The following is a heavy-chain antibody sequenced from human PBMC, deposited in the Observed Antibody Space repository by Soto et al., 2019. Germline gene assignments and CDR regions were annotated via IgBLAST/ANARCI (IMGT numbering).Heavy chain of an antibody. Sequence: ASVKVSCKASGYTFTGYYMHWVRQAPGQGLEWMGWINPNSGGTNYAQKFQGWVTMTRDTPISTAYMELSRLRSDDTAVYYCASSIAAAGRGENYYMDVWGKGTTVTVSS. V-gene: IGHV1-2*04. CDR2: INPNSGGT. D-gene: IGHD6-13*01. CDR1: GYTFTGYY. J-gene: IGHJ6*03. CDR3: ASSIAAAGRGENYYMDV.